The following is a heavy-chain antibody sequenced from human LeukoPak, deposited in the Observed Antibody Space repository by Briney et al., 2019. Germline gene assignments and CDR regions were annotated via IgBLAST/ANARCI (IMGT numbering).Heavy chain of an antibody. Sequence: GGSLRLSCAASGLTFSTHWMHWVRQAPGKGLVWVSRINGEGRSTSHADSVKGRFTISRDNAKNTLYLQMNSLRAEDTAVYYCAREANSGYSSGDDAFDIWGQGTMVTVSS. J-gene: IGHJ3*02. CDR1: GLTFSTHW. CDR3: AREANSGYSSGDDAFDI. V-gene: IGHV3-74*01. D-gene: IGHD6-19*01. CDR2: INGEGRST.